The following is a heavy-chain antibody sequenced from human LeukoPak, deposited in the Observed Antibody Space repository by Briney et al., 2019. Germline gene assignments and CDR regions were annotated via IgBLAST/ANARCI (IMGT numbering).Heavy chain of an antibody. D-gene: IGHD5-18*01. CDR3: ARSDVDTAGVYFDY. V-gene: IGHV4-34*01. CDR1: GGSFSGYY. Sequence: SETLSLTCAVYGGSFSGYYWSWIRQPPGKGLEWIGEINHSGSTNYNPSLKSRVTISVDTSKNQFSLKLSSVTAADTAVYYCARSDVDTAGVYFDYWGQGTLVTVSS. J-gene: IGHJ4*02. CDR2: INHSGST.